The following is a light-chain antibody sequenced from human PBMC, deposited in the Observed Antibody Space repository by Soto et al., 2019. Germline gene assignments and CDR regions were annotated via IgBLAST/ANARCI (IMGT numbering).Light chain of an antibody. J-gene: IGKJ4*01. Sequence: DIVMTQSPDSLAVSLGERATINCKSRQSVSFSSNNKNYLTWYQQKPGQPPKLLISWASTRESGVPDRFSGSGSGTDFTLTISSLQAEDVAVYYCQQYYSTPRTFGGGTKVDIK. CDR1: QSVSFSSNNKNY. V-gene: IGKV4-1*01. CDR2: WAS. CDR3: QQYYSTPRT.